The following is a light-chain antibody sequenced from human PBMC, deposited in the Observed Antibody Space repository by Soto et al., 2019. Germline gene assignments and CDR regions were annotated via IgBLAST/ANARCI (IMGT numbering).Light chain of an antibody. V-gene: IGLV2-8*01. CDR1: SSDVGGYNY. Sequence: QSALTQPPSASGSPGQSVTISCTGTSSDVGGYNYVSWYQQHPGKAPKLIIYEVTKRPSGVPDRLSGSKSGNTASLTVSGLLAEDEADYYCSSHAGIINVVFGGGTKLTVL. CDR3: SSHAGIINVV. CDR2: EVT. J-gene: IGLJ3*02.